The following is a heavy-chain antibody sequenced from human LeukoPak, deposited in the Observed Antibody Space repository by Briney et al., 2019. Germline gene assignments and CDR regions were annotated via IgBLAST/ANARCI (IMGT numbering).Heavy chain of an antibody. D-gene: IGHD3-22*01. CDR1: GFTFSSYA. CDR3: ARGPHYYDSSGYYYRLLDY. CDR2: ISYDGSNK. V-gene: IGHV3-30-3*01. J-gene: IGHJ4*02. Sequence: PGRSLRLSCAASGFTFSSYAMHWVRQAPGKGLEWVAVISYDGSNKYYADSVKGRFTISRDNSENTLYLQMNSLRAEDTAVYYCARGPHYYDSSGYYYRLLDYWGQGTLVTVSS.